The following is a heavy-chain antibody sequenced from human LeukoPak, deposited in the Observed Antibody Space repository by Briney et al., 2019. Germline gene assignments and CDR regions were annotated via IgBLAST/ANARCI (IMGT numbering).Heavy chain of an antibody. Sequence: GGSVTLFCAASGFTFSTYGMHWVRQAPGKGLEWVAVVWYDGNNIHYVDSVKGRFTISRDNSKSTLYLQMNSLTAEDTAVYYCARGGYSGTYFFDYWGQGTPVTASS. CDR1: GFTFSTYG. J-gene: IGHJ4*02. V-gene: IGHV3-33*01. CDR2: VWYDGNNI. CDR3: ARGGYSGTYFFDY. D-gene: IGHD1-26*01.